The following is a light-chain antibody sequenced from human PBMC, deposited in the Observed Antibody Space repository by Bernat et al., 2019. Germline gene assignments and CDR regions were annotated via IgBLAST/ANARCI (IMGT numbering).Light chain of an antibody. V-gene: IGKV1-33*01. CDR2: DAS. CDR1: QDITNR. Sequence: DIQITQSPPSLSASVGDRVTITCQASQDITNRLNWYQQKPRKPPTLLIYDASGLPGGVPPRFSGSGSVTNFSLSISRLQPEDFATYYCLQYDNFPQTFGLGTKV. CDR3: LQYDNFPQT. J-gene: IGKJ2*01.